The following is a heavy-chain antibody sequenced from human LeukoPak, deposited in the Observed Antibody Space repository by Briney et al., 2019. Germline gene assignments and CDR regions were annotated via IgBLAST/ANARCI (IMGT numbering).Heavy chain of an antibody. J-gene: IGHJ4*02. D-gene: IGHD3-10*01. CDR3: ARGPITFIRGGHFDY. V-gene: IGHV4-59*01. CDR2: IFDSGST. Sequence: SETLSLTCTVSDGSITGYYWSWIRQSPGKGLEWIGYIFDSGSTNYNPSLQSRVTISVDTSKNYFSLKLRSVTAADTAVYYCARGPITFIRGGHFDYWGQGILVTVSS. CDR1: DGSITGYY.